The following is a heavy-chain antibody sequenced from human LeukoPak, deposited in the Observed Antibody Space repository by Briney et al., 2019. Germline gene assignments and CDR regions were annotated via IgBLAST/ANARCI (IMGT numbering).Heavy chain of an antibody. CDR1: GGSFSGYY. J-gene: IGHJ5*02. CDR2: INHSGST. V-gene: IGHV4-34*01. Sequence: SETLSLTCAVYGGSFSGYYWSWIRQPPGKGLEWIGEINHSGSTNYNPSLKSRVTISVDTSKNQFSLKLSSVTAADTAAYYCARSAVGCSSTSCYTRWFDPWGQGTLVTVSS. CDR3: ARSAVGCSSTSCYTRWFDP. D-gene: IGHD2-2*02.